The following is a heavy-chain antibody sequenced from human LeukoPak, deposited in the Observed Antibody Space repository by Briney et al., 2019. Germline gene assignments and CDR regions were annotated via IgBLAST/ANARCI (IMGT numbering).Heavy chain of an antibody. CDR1: GGSISGYY. D-gene: IGHD6-19*01. V-gene: IGHV4-34*01. J-gene: IGHJ6*03. Sequence: SQTLSLTCTVSGGSISGYYWTWIRQPPGKGLEWIGEINRSGSTNYNPSLKSRVTISLDTSKNQFSLKLSSVTAADTAVYYCARQKGLAVAGHYYFYYYMDVWGKGTTVTVSS. CDR2: INRSGST. CDR3: ARQKGLAVAGHYYFYYYMDV.